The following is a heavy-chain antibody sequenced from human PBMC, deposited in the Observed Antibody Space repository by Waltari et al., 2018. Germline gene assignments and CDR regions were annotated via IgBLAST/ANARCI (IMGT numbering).Heavy chain of an antibody. CDR1: GFTFRNAW. Sequence: VQLVESGGGLAQPGGSLRVSCVASGFTFRNAWMSWVRQAPGKGLEWVARIKSKSNGESTDYAAPVKGRFTVSRDDSRNTLYLQMNSLKTEDTAIYYCATDQFTAYCGGDCYFAYWGQGVLVTVSS. CDR3: ATDQFTAYCGGDCYFAY. CDR2: IKSKSNGEST. V-gene: IGHV3-15*01. J-gene: IGHJ4*02. D-gene: IGHD2-21*01.